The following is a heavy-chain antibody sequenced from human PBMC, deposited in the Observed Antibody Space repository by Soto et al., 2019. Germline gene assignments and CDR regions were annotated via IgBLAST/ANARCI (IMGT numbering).Heavy chain of an antibody. D-gene: IGHD3-22*01. CDR2: ISGSGGST. Sequence: PGGSLRLSCAASGFTFSSYAMSWVRQAPGKGLEWVSAISGSGGSTYYADSVKGRFTISRDNSKNTLYLQMNSLRAEDTAVYYCAKADYYDSSGYYGARINFDYWGQGTLVTVSS. V-gene: IGHV3-23*01. CDR3: AKADYYDSSGYYGARINFDY. J-gene: IGHJ4*02. CDR1: GFTFSSYA.